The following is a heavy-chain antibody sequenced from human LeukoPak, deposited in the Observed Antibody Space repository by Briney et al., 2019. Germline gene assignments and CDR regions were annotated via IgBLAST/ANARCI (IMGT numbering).Heavy chain of an antibody. CDR2: IYNDGGT. CDR3: ARLYYDILTVIRN. V-gene: IGHV3-53*01. J-gene: IGHJ4*02. Sequence: PGGSLRLSCAASGFAVRSNYMSWVRQAPGKGLEWVSIIYNDGGTYYADSVKGRFTISRDNSKNTLFLQMNSLRAEDTAVYFCARLYYDILTVIRNWGQGTLVTVSS. CDR1: GFAVRSNY. D-gene: IGHD3-9*01.